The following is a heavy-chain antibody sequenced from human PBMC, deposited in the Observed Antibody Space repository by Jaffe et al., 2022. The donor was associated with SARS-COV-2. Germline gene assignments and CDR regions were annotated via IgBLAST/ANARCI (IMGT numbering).Heavy chain of an antibody. CDR3: VSDYDSRPTPFEHLHH. D-gene: IGHD3-22*01. CDR2: ISGHNGNT. CDR1: GYTFTTYG. V-gene: IGHV1-18*01. Sequence: VQVVQSGAEVKRPGASVKVSCKASGYTFTTYGFSWVRQAPGQGLEWMGWISGHNGNTNYAQRFQARVTMTTDTSTTTAYMELRSLRSDDTAVYYCVSDYDSRPTPFEHLHHWGQGTLVTVSS. J-gene: IGHJ1*01.